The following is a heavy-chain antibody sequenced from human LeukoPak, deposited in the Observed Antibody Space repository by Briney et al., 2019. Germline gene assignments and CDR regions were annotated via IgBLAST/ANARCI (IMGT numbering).Heavy chain of an antibody. CDR1: GFIFPTYG. V-gene: IGHV3-30*02. Sequence: GGSLRLSCAASGFIFPTYGMHWVRQAPGKGLEWVACIYPDGNNKDYADSVKGRFIISRDNSRNTLYLQMNSLRAEDTAVYYCAKVAGRWGGYFDYWGQGTLVTVSS. CDR2: IYPDGNNK. CDR3: AKVAGRWGGYFDY. D-gene: IGHD6-19*01. J-gene: IGHJ4*02.